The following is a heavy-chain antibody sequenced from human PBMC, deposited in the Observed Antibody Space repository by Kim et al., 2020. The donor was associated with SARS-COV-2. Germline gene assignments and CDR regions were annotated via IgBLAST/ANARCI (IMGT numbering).Heavy chain of an antibody. CDR3: ARGAIDIVATNEYGY. CDR1: GFTFSDYY. Sequence: GGSLRLSCAASGFTFSDYYMSWIRQAPGKGLEWVSYISSSGSYTNYADSVKGRFTISRDNAKNSLYLQMNSLRAEDTAVDYCARGAIDIVATNEYGYWGQGTLVTVSS. J-gene: IGHJ4*02. V-gene: IGHV3-11*06. D-gene: IGHD5-12*01. CDR2: ISSSGSYT.